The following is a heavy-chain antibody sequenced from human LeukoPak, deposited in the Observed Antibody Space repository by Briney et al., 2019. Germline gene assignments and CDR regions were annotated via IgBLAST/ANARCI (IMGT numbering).Heavy chain of an antibody. J-gene: IGHJ4*02. V-gene: IGHV3-49*04. CDR2: IKSYTFGGTT. CDR1: GFTFGDYV. Sequence: GRSLRLFCTGSGFTFGDYVMSWVRQAPGKGLEWVAFIKSYTFGGTTEYAASVKGRFTLSRDESKSIAYLQMNSLKTEDTAVYYCTTYSSRWFRHFDYWGQGTLVTVSS. D-gene: IGHD6-19*01. CDR3: TTYSSRWFRHFDY.